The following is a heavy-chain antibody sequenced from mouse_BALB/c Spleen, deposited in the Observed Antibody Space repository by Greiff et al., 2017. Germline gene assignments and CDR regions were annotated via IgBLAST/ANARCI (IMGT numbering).Heavy chain of an antibody. CDR1: GYTFTSYV. Sequence: VQLQQSGPELVKPGASVKMSCKASGYTFTSYVMHWVKQKPGQGLEWIGYINPYNDGTKYNEKFKGKATLTSDKSSSTAYMELSSLTSEDSAVYSCARASYDYAMDYWGQGTSVTVSS. J-gene: IGHJ4*01. CDR2: INPYNDGT. V-gene: IGHV1-14*01. CDR3: ARASYDYAMDY. D-gene: IGHD1-1*01.